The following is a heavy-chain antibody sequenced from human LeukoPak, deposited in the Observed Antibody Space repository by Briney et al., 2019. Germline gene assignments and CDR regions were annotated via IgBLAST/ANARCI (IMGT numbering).Heavy chain of an antibody. D-gene: IGHD5-24*01. J-gene: IGHJ4*02. CDR3: VARDGGYGDY. CDR2: ISGSGGST. V-gene: IGHV3-23*01. CDR1: GFTFSSYA. Sequence: GGSLRLSCAASGFTFSSYAMSWVRRAPGKGLEWVSAISGSGGSTYYADSVKGRFTISRDNSKNTLYLQMNNLRAEDTAVYYCVARDGGYGDYWGQGTLVTVSS.